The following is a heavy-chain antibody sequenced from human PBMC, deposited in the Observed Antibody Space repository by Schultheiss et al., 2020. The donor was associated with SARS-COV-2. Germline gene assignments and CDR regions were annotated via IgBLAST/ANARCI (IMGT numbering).Heavy chain of an antibody. CDR1: GGSISSYY. J-gene: IGHJ3*02. Sequence: SETLSLTCTVSGGSISSYYWSWIRQPPGKGLEWIGYIYYSGSTNYNPSLKSRVTISVDTSKNQFSLKLSSVTAADTAVYYCARGDLADWNDNGCAFDIWGQGTTVTVSS. CDR3: ARGDLADWNDNGCAFDI. V-gene: IGHV4-59*01. CDR2: IYYSGST. D-gene: IGHD1-1*01.